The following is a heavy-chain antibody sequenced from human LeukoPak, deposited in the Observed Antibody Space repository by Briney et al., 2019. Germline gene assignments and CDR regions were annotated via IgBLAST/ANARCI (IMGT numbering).Heavy chain of an antibody. V-gene: IGHV3-21*01. J-gene: IGHJ4*02. CDR1: GFTFSSYS. Sequence: NPGGSLRLSCAASGFTFSSYSMNWVRQAPGRGLERVSSISSSSSYIYYADSVKGRFTTSRDNAKNSLYLQMNSLSAEDTAVYYYARDKDYGSGSYSPLEEYWGQGTLVTVSS. D-gene: IGHD3-10*01. CDR3: ARDKDYGSGSYSPLEEY. CDR2: ISSSSSYI.